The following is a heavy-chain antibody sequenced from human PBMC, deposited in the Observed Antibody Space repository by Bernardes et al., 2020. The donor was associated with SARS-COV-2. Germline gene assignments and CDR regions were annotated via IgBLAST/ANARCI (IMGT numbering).Heavy chain of an antibody. V-gene: IGHV4-31*03. J-gene: IGHJ4*02. CDR2: IYYSGTT. CDR1: GGSITRGGFY. Sequence: LSLTCSVSGGSITRGGFYWTWIRQLSGKGLEWIGYIYYSGTTYYNPSLRSRVSISVDTSESRFSLKVASVTAADTAVYYCAGRVVVTKIFDYWGQGTLVTVSS. CDR3: AGRVVVTKIFDY. D-gene: IGHD3-22*01.